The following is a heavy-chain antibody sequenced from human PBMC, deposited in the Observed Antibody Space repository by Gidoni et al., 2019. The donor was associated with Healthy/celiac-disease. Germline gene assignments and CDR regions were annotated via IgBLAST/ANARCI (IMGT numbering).Heavy chain of an antibody. D-gene: IGHD6-19*01. CDR1: GFTSSSYD. Sequence: EVQLLESGGGLVQPGGSLRLSCAASGFTSSSYDMSWVRQDPGKGREWVSVISGSGGSPYYADSVKGRFTISRDNSKNTLYLQMNSLRAEDTAVYYCAKERYIAVAGLFDYWGQGTLVTVSS. V-gene: IGHV3-23*01. CDR3: AKERYIAVAGLFDY. J-gene: IGHJ4*02. CDR2: ISGSGGSP.